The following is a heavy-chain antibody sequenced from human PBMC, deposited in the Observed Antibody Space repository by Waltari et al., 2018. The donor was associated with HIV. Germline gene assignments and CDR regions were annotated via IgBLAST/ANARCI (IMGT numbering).Heavy chain of an antibody. D-gene: IGHD3-3*01. V-gene: IGHV1-69*06. CDR3: AMYYDWSGYYRVGYNWFDP. J-gene: IGHJ5*02. CDR2: IMRMFGTV. CDR1: GGTSSSYA. Sequence: QVQLVQSGAEVKKPGSSLKVSCKASGGTSSSYAISWVRQAPGQGLEWMGGIMRMFGTVNYAQKCQGRLTITADKSTSTDYMELRSLRSEDTAVYYCAMYYDWSGYYRVGYNWFDPWGQGTLVTVSS.